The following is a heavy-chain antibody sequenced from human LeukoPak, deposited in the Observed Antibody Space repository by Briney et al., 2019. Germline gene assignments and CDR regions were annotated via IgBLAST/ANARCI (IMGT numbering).Heavy chain of an antibody. J-gene: IGHJ3*02. D-gene: IGHD2-2*01. CDR3: ASLSIGYCSSTSCEGAFDI. CDR2: IYTSGST. Sequence: SETLSLTCTVSGGSISSYYWSWIRQPAGKGLEWIGRIYTSGSTNYNPSLKSRVTISVDTSKNQFSLKLSSVTAADTAVYYCASLSIGYCSSTSCEGAFDIWGQGTMVTVSS. CDR1: GGSISSYY. V-gene: IGHV4-4*07.